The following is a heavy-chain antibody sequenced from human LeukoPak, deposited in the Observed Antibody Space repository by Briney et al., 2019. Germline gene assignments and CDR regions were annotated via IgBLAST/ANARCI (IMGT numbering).Heavy chain of an antibody. CDR3: ARDLLVGATTWFDY. CDR2: ISSSGSTI. J-gene: IGHJ4*02. Sequence: GGSLRLSCAASGFTFSDYYMSWIRQAPGKGLEWVSYISSSGSTIYYADSVKGRFTISRDNAKNSLYLQMNSLRAEDTAVYYCARDLLVGATTWFDYWGQGTLVTVSS. D-gene: IGHD1-26*01. CDR1: GFTFSDYY. V-gene: IGHV3-11*01.